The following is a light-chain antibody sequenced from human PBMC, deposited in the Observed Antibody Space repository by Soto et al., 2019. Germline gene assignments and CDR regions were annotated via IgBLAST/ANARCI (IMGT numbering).Light chain of an antibody. Sequence: IVLTQSPGTLSLSPGERATLSCRASQSVSSSYLAWYQQKPGQAPRLLIYGASNRATGIPDRFSGSGSGTDFTLTISRLEPEDFAVYYCQQYGTSPLTFGQGTKVDIK. V-gene: IGKV3-20*01. CDR3: QQYGTSPLT. CDR1: QSVSSSY. CDR2: GAS. J-gene: IGKJ1*01.